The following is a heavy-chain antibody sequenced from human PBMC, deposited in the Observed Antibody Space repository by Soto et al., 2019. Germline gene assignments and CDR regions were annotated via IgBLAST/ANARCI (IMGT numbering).Heavy chain of an antibody. D-gene: IGHD1-26*01. CDR3: AKDSISDRETFNFDS. CDR1: GFSFSNYA. V-gene: IGHV3-23*01. J-gene: IGHJ4*02. Sequence: PGGSLRLSCAASGFSFSNYAMNWVRQAPGKGLEWVSGISGGGGTYYADSVKGRFIISRDNSKNTVYLQMNSLRAEDTAFYYCAKDSISDRETFNFDSWGQGTLVTVSS. CDR2: ISGGGGT.